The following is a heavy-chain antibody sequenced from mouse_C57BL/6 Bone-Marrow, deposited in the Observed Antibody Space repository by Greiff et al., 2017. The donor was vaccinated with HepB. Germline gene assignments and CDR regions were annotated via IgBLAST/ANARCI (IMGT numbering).Heavy chain of an antibody. CDR2: ISSGGSYT. V-gene: IGHV5-6*01. J-gene: IGHJ4*01. D-gene: IGHD1-1*01. CDR3: ARPPITTVVAIYAMDY. Sequence: EVQLVESGGDLVKPGGSLKLSCAASGFTFSSYGMSWVRQTPDKRLEWVATISSGGSYTYYPDSVKGRFTISRDNAKNTLYLQMSSLKSEDTAMYYCARPPITTVVAIYAMDYWGQGTSVTVSS. CDR1: GFTFSSYG.